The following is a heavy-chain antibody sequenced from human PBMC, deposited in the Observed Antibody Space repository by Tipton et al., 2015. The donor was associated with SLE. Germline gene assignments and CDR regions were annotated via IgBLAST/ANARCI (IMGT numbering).Heavy chain of an antibody. CDR3: ATLQARDY. V-gene: IGHV3-30*02. CDR1: GLSFSGSA. Sequence: QLVQSGGGLVQPGGSLRLSCAASGLSFSGSAIHWVRQAPGKGLEWVSFIRYDGKEKFYSDSVRGRFIISRDNSRNTLWLQLNSLRPDDTAIYYCATLQARDYWGQGTLVTVPS. CDR2: IRYDGKEK. J-gene: IGHJ4*02.